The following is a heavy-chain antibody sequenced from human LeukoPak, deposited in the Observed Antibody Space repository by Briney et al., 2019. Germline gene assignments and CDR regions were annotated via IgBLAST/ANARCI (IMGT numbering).Heavy chain of an antibody. Sequence: SETLSLTCTVSGGSISSSSYYWGWIRQPPGKGLESIGSIYYSGSTYYNPSPKSRVTISVDTSKNQFSLKLSSVTAADTAVYYCARAVVVPAAMPRVFDYWGQGTLVTVSS. J-gene: IGHJ4*02. CDR3: ARAVVVPAAMPRVFDY. CDR1: GGSISSSSYY. D-gene: IGHD2-2*01. V-gene: IGHV4-39*07. CDR2: IYYSGST.